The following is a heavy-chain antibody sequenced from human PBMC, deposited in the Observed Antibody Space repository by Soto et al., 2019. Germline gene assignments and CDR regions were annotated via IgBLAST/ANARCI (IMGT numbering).Heavy chain of an antibody. CDR1: GSTFSSYA. Sequence: SVKVSFKASGSTFSSYAISWVRQAPGQGLEWMGGIIPIFGTANYAQKFQGRVTITADESTSSAYMELISLRSEDTAVYYCARSFIIIVVVVYDPRYRSYGIDGWGQGTTFTVPS. J-gene: IGHJ6*02. CDR2: IIPIFGTA. D-gene: IGHD3-22*01. CDR3: ARSFIIIVVVVYDPRYRSYGIDG. V-gene: IGHV1-69*13.